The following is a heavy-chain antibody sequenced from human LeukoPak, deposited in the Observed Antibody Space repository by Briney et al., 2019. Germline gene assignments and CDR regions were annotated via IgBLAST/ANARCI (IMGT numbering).Heavy chain of an antibody. V-gene: IGHV3-74*01. CDR1: GFTFSGFW. CDR3: AKDPGRIAAAGPLGY. J-gene: IGHJ4*02. CDR2: ISFDGSDA. Sequence: GGSLRLSCAASGFTFSGFWMHWVRQAPGKGLVWVSCISFDGSDATYADSVKGRFTISRDNAKNTLHLQMDSLTVEDTAVYYCAKDPGRIAAAGPLGYWGQGTLVTVSS. D-gene: IGHD6-13*01.